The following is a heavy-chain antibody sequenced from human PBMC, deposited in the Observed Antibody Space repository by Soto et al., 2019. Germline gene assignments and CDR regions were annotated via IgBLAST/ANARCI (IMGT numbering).Heavy chain of an antibody. CDR1: GFTFRSYV. Sequence: QVQLVESGGGVVQPGTSLRLSCVGSGFTFRSYVIHWVRQAPGKGLEWVALTSYDGSNNFYGDSVKGRFTISRHNSRNTVELQMDSLTVEDTALYYCARWGTTGGLDVWGHGTLVSVAS. J-gene: IGHJ4*01. CDR2: TSYDGSNN. CDR3: ARWGTTGGLDV. D-gene: IGHD3-16*01. V-gene: IGHV3-33*05.